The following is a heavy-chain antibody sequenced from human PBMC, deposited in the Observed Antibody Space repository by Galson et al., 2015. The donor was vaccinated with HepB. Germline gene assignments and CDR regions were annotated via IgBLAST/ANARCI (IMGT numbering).Heavy chain of an antibody. CDR2: ISSSGSTI. D-gene: IGHD3-16*01. CDR1: GFTLSSYE. J-gene: IGHJ4*02. Sequence: SLRLSCAASGFASGFTLSSYEMNWVRQAPGKGLEWVSYISSSGSTIYYADSVKGRFTISRDNAKNSLYLQMNSLRGEDTAVYYCARWFGDYWGQGTLVTVPS. V-gene: IGHV3-48*03. CDR3: ARWFGDY.